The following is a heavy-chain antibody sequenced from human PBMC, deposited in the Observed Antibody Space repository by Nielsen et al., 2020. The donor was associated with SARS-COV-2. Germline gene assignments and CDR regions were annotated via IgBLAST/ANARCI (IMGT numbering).Heavy chain of an antibody. CDR2: IRRDSGAR. CDR1: GFSLSNYW. Sequence: GESLKISCVGSGFSLSNYWMSWVRQAAGRGMEWVANIRRDSGARFYVDSVKGRFTISSENAKNSLYLQMNSLRAEYTAVYYCVRDTGAWDFDYWGQGTLITVSS. D-gene: IGHD1-26*01. J-gene: IGHJ4*02. V-gene: IGHV3-7*01. CDR3: VRDTGAWDFDY.